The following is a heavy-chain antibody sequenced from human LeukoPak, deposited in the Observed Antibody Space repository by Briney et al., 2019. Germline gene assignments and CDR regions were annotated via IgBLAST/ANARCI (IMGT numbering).Heavy chain of an antibody. V-gene: IGHV3-48*03. J-gene: IGHJ4*02. CDR3: ASGQVLLWFGELFDY. D-gene: IGHD3-10*01. CDR1: GFTFSSYE. CDR2: ISSSGSTI. Sequence: GGSLRLPCAASGFTFSSYEMNWVRQAPGKGLEWVSYISSSGSTIYYADSVKGRFTISRDNAKNSLYLQMNSLRAEDTAVYYCASGQVLLWFGELFDYWGQGTLVTVSS.